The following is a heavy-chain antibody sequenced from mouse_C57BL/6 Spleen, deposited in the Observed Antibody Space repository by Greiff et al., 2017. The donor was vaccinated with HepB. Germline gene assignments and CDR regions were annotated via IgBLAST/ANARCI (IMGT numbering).Heavy chain of an antibody. CDR1: GYTFTSYW. V-gene: IGHV1-5*01. CDR3: RKRTGHFDS. D-gene: IGHD3-1*01. J-gene: IGHJ2*01. CDR2: IYPGNSDT. Sequence: EVKLQESGTVLARPGASVKMSCKTSGYTFTSYWMHWVNQRPGQGLEWIGAIYPGNSDTSYNKKFKGKAKLTAVTSASTAYMQLSRLTNEYSAVYHRRKRTGHFDSWGQGTALTVSP.